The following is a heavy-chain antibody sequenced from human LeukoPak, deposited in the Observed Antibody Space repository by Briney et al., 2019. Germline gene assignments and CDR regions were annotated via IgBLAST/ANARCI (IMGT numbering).Heavy chain of an antibody. J-gene: IGHJ4*02. CDR3: ARSAVGGHNDF. Sequence: SQTLSLTCAISGDSVSTNSAAWVWFRQSPSRGLEWLARTYFRSKWYYDYAVSVRSRIVISPDTSKNQFSLQLNSVTPDDTAVFFCARSAVGGHNDFWGQRTLVTVSS. V-gene: IGHV6-1*01. D-gene: IGHD3-16*01. CDR1: GDSVSTNSAA. CDR2: TYFRSKWYY.